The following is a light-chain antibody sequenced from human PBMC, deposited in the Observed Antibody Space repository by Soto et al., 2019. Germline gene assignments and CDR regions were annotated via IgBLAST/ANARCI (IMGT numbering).Light chain of an antibody. CDR1: QSVGDY. Sequence: EIVLTQSPATLSLSPGERATLSCRTSQSVGDYLDWYQQKPGQAPRLLIHDASYRATGIPARFSGSGSGTDFTLTISSLEPEDFAVYHCQQRSNWPLWTFGQGTKVEI. CDR3: QQRSNWPLWT. V-gene: IGKV3-11*01. CDR2: DAS. J-gene: IGKJ1*01.